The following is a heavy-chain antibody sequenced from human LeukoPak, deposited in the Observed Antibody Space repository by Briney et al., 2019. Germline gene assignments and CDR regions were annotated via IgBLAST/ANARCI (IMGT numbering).Heavy chain of an antibody. D-gene: IGHD6-19*01. V-gene: IGHV3-21*01. J-gene: IGHJ4*02. Sequence: GGSLRLSCAASGFTFSSYAMNWVRQAPGKGLEWVSSISSRNSYIYYAESVKGRFTISRDNAENSLYLQMNSLRAEDTALYFCARGGTTSAWSYDYWGQGTLVTVSS. CDR1: GFTFSSYA. CDR3: ARGGTTSAWSYDY. CDR2: ISSRNSYI.